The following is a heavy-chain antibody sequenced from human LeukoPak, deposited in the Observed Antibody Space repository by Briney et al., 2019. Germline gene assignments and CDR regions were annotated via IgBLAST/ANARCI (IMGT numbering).Heavy chain of an antibody. Sequence: GGSLRLSCGASGFTFSSYAMHWVRQTPGKGLEWVAIISYDGSYQYYLDFVKGRFTISRDNSKNTVFLQMNSLKPEDTAVYYCAKDVATQLWYYFDSWGQGTLVTVSS. CDR3: AKDVATQLWYYFDS. J-gene: IGHJ4*02. D-gene: IGHD5-18*01. V-gene: IGHV3-30*18. CDR2: ISYDGSYQ. CDR1: GFTFSSYA.